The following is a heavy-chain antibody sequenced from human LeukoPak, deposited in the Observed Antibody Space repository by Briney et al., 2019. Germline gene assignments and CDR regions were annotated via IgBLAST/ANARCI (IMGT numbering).Heavy chain of an antibody. CDR3: ASLPLDYYYDSSGSDY. CDR2: INHSGST. CDR1: GGSFSGYY. V-gene: IGHV4-34*01. Sequence: SETLSLTCAVYGGSFSGYYWSWIRQPPGKGLEWIGEINHSGSTNYNPSLKSRVTISVDTSKNQFSLKLSSVTAADTAVYYCASLPLDYYYDSSGSDYWGQGTLVTVSS. D-gene: IGHD3-22*01. J-gene: IGHJ4*02.